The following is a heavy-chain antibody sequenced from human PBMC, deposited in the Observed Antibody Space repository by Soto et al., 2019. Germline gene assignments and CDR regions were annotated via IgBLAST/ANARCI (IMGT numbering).Heavy chain of an antibody. CDR3: AKSVKRYYFDY. CDR2: ISYDGSNK. D-gene: IGHD3-22*01. V-gene: IGHV3-30*18. CDR1: GFTFSSYG. Sequence: ESGGGVVQPGRSLRLSCAASGFTFSSYGMHWVRQAPGKGLEWVAVISYDGSNKYYADSVKGRFTISRDNSKNTLYLQMNSLRAEDTAVYYCAKSVKRYYFDYWGQGTLVTVSS. J-gene: IGHJ4*02.